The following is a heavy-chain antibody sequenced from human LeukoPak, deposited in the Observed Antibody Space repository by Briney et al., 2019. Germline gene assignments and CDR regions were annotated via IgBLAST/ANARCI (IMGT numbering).Heavy chain of an antibody. CDR1: GFTFSAYG. J-gene: IGHJ4*02. V-gene: IGHV3-33*06. CDR3: AKDDSGTFDY. CDR2: IWYDGTNK. D-gene: IGHD5-12*01. Sequence: GGSLRLSCAASGFTFSAYGMHWVRQAPGKGLEWVAVIWYDGTNKYSTDSVKGRFTISRDNSKNTVFLQMNSLRVEDSAVYYCAKDDSGTFDYWGQGIPVIVSS.